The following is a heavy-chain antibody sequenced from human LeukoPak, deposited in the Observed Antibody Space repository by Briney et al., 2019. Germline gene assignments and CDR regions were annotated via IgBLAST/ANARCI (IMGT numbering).Heavy chain of an antibody. Sequence: GESLKISCKGSGYSFNSHWIGWVRQLPGKGLEWMGIIHPGDSDTRYSPSFQGQVTISADKSISTAYLQWSSLKASDTAMYYCASGWDYYDSSVYSLRVYYYYYMDVWGKGTTVTVSS. CDR2: IHPGDSDT. J-gene: IGHJ6*03. CDR3: ASGWDYYDSSVYSLRVYYYYYMDV. CDR1: GYSFNSHW. V-gene: IGHV5-51*01. D-gene: IGHD3-22*01.